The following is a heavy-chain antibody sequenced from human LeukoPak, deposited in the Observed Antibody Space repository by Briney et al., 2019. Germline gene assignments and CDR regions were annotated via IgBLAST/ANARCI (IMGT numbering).Heavy chain of an antibody. CDR3: VKPLFDWLSFDY. CDR1: GFTFSSYG. V-gene: IGHV3-30*18. J-gene: IGHJ4*02. D-gene: IGHD3-9*01. CDR2: ISYDGSNK. Sequence: GGSLRLSCAASGFTFSSYGMHWVRQAPGKGLEWVAVISYDGSNKYYADSVKGRFTISRDNSKNTLYLQMSSLRAEDTAVYYCVKPLFDWLSFDYWGQGTLVTVSS.